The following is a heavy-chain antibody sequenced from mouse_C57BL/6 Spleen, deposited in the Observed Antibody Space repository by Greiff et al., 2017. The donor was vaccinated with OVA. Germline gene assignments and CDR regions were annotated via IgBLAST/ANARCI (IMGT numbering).Heavy chain of an antibody. J-gene: IGHJ4*01. Sequence: QVQLKQSGAELVKPGASVKISCKASGYAFSSYWMNWVKQRPGKGLEWIGQIYPGDGDTNYNGKFKGKATLTADKSSSTAYMQLSSLTSEDSAVYFCARSAGSSYVYYAMDYWGQGTSVTVSS. CDR2: IYPGDGDT. CDR1: GYAFSSYW. D-gene: IGHD1-1*01. V-gene: IGHV1-80*01. CDR3: ARSAGSSYVYYAMDY.